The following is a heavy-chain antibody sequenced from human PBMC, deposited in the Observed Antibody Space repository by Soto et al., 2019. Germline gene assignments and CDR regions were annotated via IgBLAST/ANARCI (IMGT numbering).Heavy chain of an antibody. CDR2: INSGGSRT. CDR1: GFTFSDHW. V-gene: IGHV3-74*01. CDR3: ARGNCRGDTCFFGGTH. Sequence: EVQLAESGGVLVQPGGSLRLSCVASGFTFSDHWMHWVRQAPGKGLVWVSRINSGGSRTNYADSVKGRFTISRDNAKNTLYLEMNSLSLEDTAVYYCARGNCRGDTCFFGGTHWGRGTLVTVSS. D-gene: IGHD3-16*01. J-gene: IGHJ4*02.